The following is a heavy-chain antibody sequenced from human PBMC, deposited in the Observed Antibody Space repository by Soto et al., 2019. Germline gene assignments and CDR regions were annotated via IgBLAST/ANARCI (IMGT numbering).Heavy chain of an antibody. CDR2: IYYSGST. CDR1: GGSVSSGSYY. Sequence: PSETLSLTCTVSGGSVSSGSYYWSWIRQPPGKGLEWIGYIYYSGSTNYNPSLKSRVTISVDTSKNQFSLKLNSVTASDTAVYYCAPLSVSLSGPYGIHVWGQGTTVTVSS. CDR3: APLSVSLSGPYGIHV. J-gene: IGHJ6*02. D-gene: IGHD2-15*01. V-gene: IGHV4-61*01.